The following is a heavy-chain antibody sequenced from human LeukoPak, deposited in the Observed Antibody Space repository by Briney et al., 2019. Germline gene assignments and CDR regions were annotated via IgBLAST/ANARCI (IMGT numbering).Heavy chain of an antibody. J-gene: IGHJ4*02. CDR1: GGSFSGYY. CDR2: INHSGST. CDR3: ARDVVAAAGSFGY. Sequence: SETLSLTCAVYGGSFSGYYWSWIRQPPGKGLEWLGEINHSGSTNYNPSLKSRVTISVDTSKNQFSLKLSSVTAADTAVYYCARDVVAAAGSFGYWGQGTQVTVSS. D-gene: IGHD6-13*01. V-gene: IGHV4-34*01.